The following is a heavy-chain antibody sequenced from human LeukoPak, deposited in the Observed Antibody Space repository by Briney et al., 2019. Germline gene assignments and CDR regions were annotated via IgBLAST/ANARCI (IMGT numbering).Heavy chain of an antibody. CDR2: IYYGGST. CDR3: ARVRGEQQLVLDY. Sequence: SETLSLTCTVSGGSISSYYWSWIRQPPGKGLEWIGYIYYGGSTNYNPSLKSRVTISVDTSKNQFSLKLSSVTAADTAVYYCARVRGEQQLVLDYWGQGTLVTVSS. J-gene: IGHJ4*02. CDR1: GGSISSYY. D-gene: IGHD6-13*01. V-gene: IGHV4-59*01.